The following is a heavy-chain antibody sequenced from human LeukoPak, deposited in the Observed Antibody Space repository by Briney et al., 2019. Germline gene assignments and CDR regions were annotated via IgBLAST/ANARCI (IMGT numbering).Heavy chain of an antibody. CDR1: GFTFSSYA. CDR3: ARDGKSSGWYY. D-gene: IGHD6-19*01. J-gene: IGHJ4*02. V-gene: IGHV3-23*01. CDR2: ISSSAGTT. Sequence: GGSLRLXCAASGFTFSSYAMRWVRLAPGKGLEWVSAISSSAGTTYYADSVKGRFTISRDNSKNTLYLQMNSLRADDTAVYYCARDGKSSGWYYWGQGTLVTVSS.